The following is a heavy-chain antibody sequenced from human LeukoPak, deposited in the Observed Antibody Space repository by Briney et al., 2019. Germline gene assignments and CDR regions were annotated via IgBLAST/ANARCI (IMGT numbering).Heavy chain of an antibody. D-gene: IGHD3-16*01. CDR3: AKGRIRLTTFGYYYYGMDV. V-gene: IGHV3-30*18. Sequence: GRSLRLSCAASGFTFSSYGMHSVRQAPGKGLKWVAVISYDGSNKYYADSVKGRFTISRYNSENTLYLQMNSLRTEDAAVYFCAKGRIRLTTFGYYYYGMDVWGQGTTVTVSS. CDR1: GFTFSSYG. CDR2: ISYDGSNK. J-gene: IGHJ6*02.